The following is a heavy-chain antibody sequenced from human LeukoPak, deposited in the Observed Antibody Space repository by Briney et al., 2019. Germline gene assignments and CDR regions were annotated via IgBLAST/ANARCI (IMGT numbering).Heavy chain of an antibody. CDR2: FDPEEGRT. J-gene: IGHJ5*02. Sequence: ASVKVSCKIFGNNLREVSMNWVRQGPGKGLEWMGGFDPEEGRTLYAQKFQGRVTITADKSTSTAYMELSSLRSEDTAVYYCASRYSSSRGFDPWGQGTLVTVSS. V-gene: IGHV1-24*01. CDR3: ASRYSSSRGFDP. D-gene: IGHD6-13*01. CDR1: GNNLREVS.